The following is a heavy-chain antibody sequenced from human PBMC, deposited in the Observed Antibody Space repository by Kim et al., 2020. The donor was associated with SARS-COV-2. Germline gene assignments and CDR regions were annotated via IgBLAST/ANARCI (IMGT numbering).Heavy chain of an antibody. CDR1: GFTFSSYS. J-gene: IGHJ4*02. CDR3: ARSFYCGGDCYSPAIDY. D-gene: IGHD2-21*02. CDR2: ISSSSSTI. V-gene: IGHV3-48*04. Sequence: GGSLRLSCAASGFTFSSYSMNWVRQAPGKGLEWVSYISSSSSTIYYADSVKGRFTISRDNAKNSLYLQMNSLRAEDTAVYYCARSFYCGGDCYSPAIDYWGQGTLVTVSS.